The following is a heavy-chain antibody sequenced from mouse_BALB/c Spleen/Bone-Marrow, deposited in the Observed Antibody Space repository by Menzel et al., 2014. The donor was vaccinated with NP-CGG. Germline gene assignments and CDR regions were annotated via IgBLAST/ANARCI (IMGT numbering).Heavy chain of an antibody. V-gene: IGHV5-6*01. CDR3: ALNWDPAY. J-gene: IGHJ3*01. CDR2: INNGGTYT. CDR1: GFTFSSYG. Sequence: EVQVVESGGDLVKPGGSLKLSCAASGFTFSSYGMSWVCQTPDKRLEWVATINNGGTYTYYPDSVKGRFTISRDNAKNTLYLQMSSLKSEDTAMYYCALNWDPAYWGQGTLVTVSA. D-gene: IGHD4-1*02.